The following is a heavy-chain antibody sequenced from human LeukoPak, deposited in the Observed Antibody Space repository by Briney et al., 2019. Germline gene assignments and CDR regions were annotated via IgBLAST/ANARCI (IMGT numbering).Heavy chain of an antibody. Sequence: PSETLSLTCTVSGGSITGSYWSWVRQPPGKGLEWMGFIYHTGSTNYNPSLKSRVTISVDTSKNQFSLKLSSVTAADTAVYYCARHDSSAWYGGVDHWGQGTLVTVST. CDR3: ARHDSSAWYGGVDH. J-gene: IGHJ4*02. D-gene: IGHD6-19*01. CDR2: IYHTGST. V-gene: IGHV4-59*08. CDR1: GGSITGSY.